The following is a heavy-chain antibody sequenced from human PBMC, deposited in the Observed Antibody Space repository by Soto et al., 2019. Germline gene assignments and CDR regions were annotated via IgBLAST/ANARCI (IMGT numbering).Heavy chain of an antibody. Sequence: QVQLQESGPGLVKPSETLSLTCTVSGGSVSSDSYYWSWIRQPPGKGLEWIGYIYYSGSVNYNPSLQSRVTISVDTSENQFSLKLNSVTAEDTAVYYCARDHYYDSTGYQTAGGMDVWGQGTTVTVSS. CDR3: ARDHYYDSTGYQTAGGMDV. CDR1: GGSVSSDSYY. V-gene: IGHV4-61*01. D-gene: IGHD3-22*01. J-gene: IGHJ6*02. CDR2: IYYSGSV.